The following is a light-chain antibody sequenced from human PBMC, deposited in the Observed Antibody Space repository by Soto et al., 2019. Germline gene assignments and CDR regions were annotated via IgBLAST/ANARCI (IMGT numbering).Light chain of an antibody. CDR2: EVS. CDR1: SSDVGTYNY. CDR3: TSYTRDTALV. J-gene: IGLJ1*01. V-gene: IGLV2-14*01. Sequence: QSSLTQPASGSGSPGQSITISCTGTSSDVGTYNYVSWYQHHPGKAPKLIIYEVSNRPSGVSNRFSGSKSGSTASLTISGLQAEDEADYHGTSYTRDTALVFGNGTKLTVL.